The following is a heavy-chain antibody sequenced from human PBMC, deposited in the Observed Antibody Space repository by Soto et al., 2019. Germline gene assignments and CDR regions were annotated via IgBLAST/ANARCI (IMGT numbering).Heavy chain of an antibody. CDR3: AREPRPDIVATIGAFDI. CDR2: IYSGGST. D-gene: IGHD5-12*01. J-gene: IGHJ3*02. V-gene: IGHV3-53*01. Sequence: PGGSLRLSCAASGFTVSSNYMSWVRQAPGKGQEWVSVIYSGGSTYYADSVKGRFTISRDNSKNTLYLQMNSLRAEDTAVYYCAREPRPDIVATIGAFDIWGQGTMVTVSS. CDR1: GFTVSSNY.